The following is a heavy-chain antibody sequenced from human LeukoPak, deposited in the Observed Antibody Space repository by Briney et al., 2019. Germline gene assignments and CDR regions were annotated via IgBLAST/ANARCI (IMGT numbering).Heavy chain of an antibody. V-gene: IGHV3-53*01. D-gene: IGHD1-20*01. CDR2: IYSGGST. CDR3: ARDLTGPAGVYYYYYMDV. Sequence: PGGSLTLTCAASGFTVSSNYKSWVRQAPANGQERDSVIYSGGSTYYADPVNVRFTISRDNSKNTLYHQMNSLRAEDTAVYYCARDLTGPAGVYYYYYMDVWGKGTTVTVSS. J-gene: IGHJ6*03. CDR1: GFTVSSNY.